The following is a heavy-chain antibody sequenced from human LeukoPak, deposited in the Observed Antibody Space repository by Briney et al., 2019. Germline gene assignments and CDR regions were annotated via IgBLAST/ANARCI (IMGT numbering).Heavy chain of an antibody. J-gene: IGHJ4*02. CDR2: IYYSGTT. V-gene: IGHV4-30-4*01. CDR1: GGSISSGDHY. CDR3: ARAVTENSGYYTNFDY. Sequence: SQTLSLTCTVSGGSISSGDHYWSWIRQPPGKGLEWIGYIYYSGTTYYNPSLKSRVTISIDTSKNHFSLKLSSVTAADTAVYYCARAVTENSGYYTNFDYWGQGTLVPVSS. D-gene: IGHD3-22*01.